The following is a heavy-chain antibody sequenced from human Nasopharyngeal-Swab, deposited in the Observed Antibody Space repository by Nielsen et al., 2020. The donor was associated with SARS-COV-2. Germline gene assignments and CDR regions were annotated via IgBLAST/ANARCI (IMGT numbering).Heavy chain of an antibody. D-gene: IGHD3-3*01. V-gene: IGHV3-30*03. CDR2: ISYDGNES. J-gene: IGHJ4*02. CDR3: AFGAFYFDH. Sequence: VRQAPGKGLEWVALISYDGNESYYADSLKGRFTISRDNAKNALYLQVNSLRSEDTAVYYCAFGAFYFDHWGQGTLVTVSS.